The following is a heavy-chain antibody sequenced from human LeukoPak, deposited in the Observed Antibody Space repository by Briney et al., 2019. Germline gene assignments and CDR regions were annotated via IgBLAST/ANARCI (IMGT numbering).Heavy chain of an antibody. V-gene: IGHV5-51*01. CDR3: AIYYYDSSGYYYVLDY. CDR2: IYPGDSDT. J-gene: IGHJ4*02. D-gene: IGHD3-22*01. CDR1: GYSFTSYW. Sequence: GESLKISCKGSGYSFTSYWIGWVRQMPGKGLEWMGIIYPGDSDTRYSPSFQGQVTISADKSISTAYLQWSSLKASDTAMYYCAIYYYDSSGYYYVLDYWGQGTLVTVSS.